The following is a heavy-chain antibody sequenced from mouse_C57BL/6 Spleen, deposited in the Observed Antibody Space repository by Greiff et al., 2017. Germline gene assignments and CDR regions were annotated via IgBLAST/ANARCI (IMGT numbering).Heavy chain of an antibody. Sequence: QVQLQQSGAELVKPGASVKLSCKASGYTFTEYTIHWVKQRSGQGLEWIGWFYPGSGSIKYNEKFKDKATLTADKSSSTVYMELSRLTSEDSAVYFCAGHEERWYDGSSYAMDYWGQGTSVTVSS. CDR2: FYPGSGSI. J-gene: IGHJ4*01. CDR1: GYTFTEYT. CDR3: AGHEERWYDGSSYAMDY. V-gene: IGHV1-62-2*01. D-gene: IGHD1-1*01.